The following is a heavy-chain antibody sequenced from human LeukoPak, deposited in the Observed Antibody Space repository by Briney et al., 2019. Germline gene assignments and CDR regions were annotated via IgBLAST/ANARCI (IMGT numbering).Heavy chain of an antibody. V-gene: IGHV4-34*01. J-gene: IGHJ3*02. D-gene: IGHD5-12*01. CDR2: INHSGST. Sequence: SETLSLTCAVYGGSFSGYYWSWIRQPPGKGLEWIGEINHSGSTNYNPSLKSRVTISVDTSKNQFSLKLSSVTAADTAVYYCARVPQWISGDAFDIWGQGTMVTVSS. CDR1: GGSFSGYY. CDR3: ARVPQWISGDAFDI.